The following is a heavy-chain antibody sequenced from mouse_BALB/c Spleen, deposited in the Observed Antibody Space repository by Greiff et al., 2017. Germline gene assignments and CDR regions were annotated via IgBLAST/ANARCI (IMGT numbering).Heavy chain of an antibody. D-gene: IGHD1-1*01. CDR2: INPSNGGT. V-gene: IGHV1S81*02. CDR1: GYTFTSYY. CDR3: TREGLLGFAY. Sequence: QVQLQQPGAELVKPGASVKLSCKASGYTFTSYYMYWVKQRPGQGLEWIGGINPSNGGTNFNEKFKSKATLTVDKSSSTAYMQLSSLTSEDSAVYYCTREGLLGFAYWGQGTLVTVSA. J-gene: IGHJ3*01.